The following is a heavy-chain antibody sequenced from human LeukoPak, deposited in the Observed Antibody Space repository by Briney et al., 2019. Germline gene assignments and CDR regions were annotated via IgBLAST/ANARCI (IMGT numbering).Heavy chain of an antibody. D-gene: IGHD3-9*01. J-gene: IGHJ4*02. CDR3: ARGGSDILTQHDY. CDR1: GFTFSSYS. V-gene: IGHV3-21*01. CDR2: ISSSSRYI. Sequence: GGSLRLSCAASGFTFSSYSMNWVRQAPGKGLEWVSSISSSSRYIYYADSVKGRFTISRDNAKNSLYLQMNSLRAEDTAVYYCARGGSDILTQHDYWGQGTLVTVSS.